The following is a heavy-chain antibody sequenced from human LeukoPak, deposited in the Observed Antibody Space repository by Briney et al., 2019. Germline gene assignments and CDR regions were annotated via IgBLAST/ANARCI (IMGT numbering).Heavy chain of an antibody. CDR2: IYYSGST. D-gene: IGHD5-12*01. J-gene: IGHJ6*03. CDR3: ARESGYDSDYYYYMDV. CDR1: GGSISSSSYY. Sequence: SETLSLTCTVSGGSISSSSYYWGWIRQPPGKGLEWIGSIYYSGSTFYNPSLKSRVTISVDTSKKEFSLTLTSVTVADTAVYYCARESGYDSDYYYYMDVWGKGTTVTVSS. V-gene: IGHV4-39*07.